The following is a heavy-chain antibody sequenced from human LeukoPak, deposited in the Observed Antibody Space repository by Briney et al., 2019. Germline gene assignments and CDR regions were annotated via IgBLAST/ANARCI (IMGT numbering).Heavy chain of an antibody. CDR3: ARAPTDFWSGYSNYFDY. J-gene: IGHJ4*02. CDR1: GYTFSGYY. CDR2: INPNSGGT. D-gene: IGHD3-3*01. Sequence: ASVKVSCKASGYTFSGYYMHWVRQAPGQGLEWVGWINPNSGGTNYAQKFQGRVTMTRDTSISTAYMELSRLRSDDTAVYYCARAPTDFWSGYSNYFDYWGQGTLVTVSS. V-gene: IGHV1-2*02.